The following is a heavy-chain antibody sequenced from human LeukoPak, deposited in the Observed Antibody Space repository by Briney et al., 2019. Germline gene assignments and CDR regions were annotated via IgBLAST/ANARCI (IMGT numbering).Heavy chain of an antibody. CDR1: GGSISRHY. CDR3: ARSYGDYITGAYAFDV. D-gene: IGHD4-17*01. Sequence: PSETLSLTCTVSGGSISRHYWSWIRQPPGKGLEWIGYISYSGSTNYNPSLKSRATISADTSKNQFSLNLQSVTAADTAVYFCARSYGDYITGAYAFDVWGQGTMVTVFS. J-gene: IGHJ3*01. V-gene: IGHV4-59*11. CDR2: ISYSGST.